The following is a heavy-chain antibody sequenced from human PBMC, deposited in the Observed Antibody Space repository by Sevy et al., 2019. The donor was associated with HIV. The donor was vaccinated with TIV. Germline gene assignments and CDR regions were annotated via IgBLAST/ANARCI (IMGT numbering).Heavy chain of an antibody. Sequence: GGYLRLSCAASGFTFSSYAMSWVRQAPGKGLEWVSAISGSGGSTYYTDSVKGRFTISRDNSKNTLYLQMNSLRAEDTAVYYCAKDDPFRALAAYGYFDYWGQGTLVTVSS. V-gene: IGHV3-23*01. J-gene: IGHJ4*02. D-gene: IGHD6-19*01. CDR1: GFTFSSYA. CDR3: AKDDPFRALAAYGYFDY. CDR2: ISGSGGST.